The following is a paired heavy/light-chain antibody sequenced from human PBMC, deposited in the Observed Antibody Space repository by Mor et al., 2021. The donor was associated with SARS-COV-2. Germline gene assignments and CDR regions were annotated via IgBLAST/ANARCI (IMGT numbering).Light chain of an antibody. CDR1: QSISNW. CDR2: KAS. J-gene: IGKJ1*01. V-gene: IGKV1-5*03. CDR3: QQYNSYWWT. Sequence: DIQMTQSPSTLSASVGDRVTITCRASQSISNWLAWYQQKPGKAPKLLIYKASSLESGVPSRFSGSGSGTEFTLTISSLQPDDFATYYCQQYNSYWWTFGQGTKVEIK.
Heavy chain of an antibody. CDR2: ISYDGSKR. V-gene: IGHV3-30*01. J-gene: IGHJ4*02. CDR1: GFTFSSYA. CDR3: ARDKASGMVTAGGY. D-gene: IGHD2-21*02. Sequence: QVQLVESGGGVVQPGRSLRLSCAASGFTFSSYAMHWVRQAPGKGLEWVGVISYDGSKRYDADSVKGRFTISRDNSKNTLYLQMNSLRAEDTAVYYCARDKASGMVTAGGYWGQGTQVTVSS.